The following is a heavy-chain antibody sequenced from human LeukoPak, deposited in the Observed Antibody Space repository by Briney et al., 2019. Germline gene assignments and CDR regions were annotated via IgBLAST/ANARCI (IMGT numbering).Heavy chain of an antibody. Sequence: SETLSLTCAVYGGSFSGYYWSWIRQHPGKGLEWIGEINHSGSTNYNPSLKSRVTISVDTSKNQFSLKLSSVTAADTAVYYCAREGRGPRTDYWGQGTLVTVSS. CDR3: AREGRGPRTDY. D-gene: IGHD1/OR15-1a*01. J-gene: IGHJ4*02. CDR1: GGSFSGYY. V-gene: IGHV4-34*01. CDR2: INHSGST.